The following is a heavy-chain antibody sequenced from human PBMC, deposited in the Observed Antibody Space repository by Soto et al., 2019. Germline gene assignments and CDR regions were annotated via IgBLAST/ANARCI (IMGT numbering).Heavy chain of an antibody. CDR3: ASSIAARGYYGMDV. V-gene: IGHV4-30-4*01. Sequence: PSETLSLTCTVSGGSISSGDYYWSWIRQPPGKGLEWIGYIYYSGSTYYNPSLKSRVTISVDTSKNQFSLKLSSVTAADTAVYYCASSIAARGYYGMDVWGQGTTVTVS. CDR1: GGSISSGDYY. J-gene: IGHJ6*02. D-gene: IGHD6-6*01. CDR2: IYYSGST.